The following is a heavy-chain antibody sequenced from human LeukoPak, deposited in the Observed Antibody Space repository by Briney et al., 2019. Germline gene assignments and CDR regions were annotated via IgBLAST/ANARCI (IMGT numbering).Heavy chain of an antibody. J-gene: IGHJ3*02. V-gene: IGHV1-18*01. D-gene: IGHD2-15*01. CDR1: GYTFTSYG. CDR2: PTPSPATT. Sequence: ASVKVSCKASGYTFTSYGISWAPPPPRPPPHSPAPPTPSPATTPPAPKLQGRVTMTTDTSTSTAYMELRSLRSDDTAVYYCASRYCSGGSCYKLPTHDAFDIWGQGTMVTISS. CDR3: ASRYCSGGSCYKLPTHDAFDI.